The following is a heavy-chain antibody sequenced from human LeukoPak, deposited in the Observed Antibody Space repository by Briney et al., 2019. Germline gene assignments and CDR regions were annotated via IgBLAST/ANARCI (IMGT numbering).Heavy chain of an antibody. J-gene: IGHJ5*02. V-gene: IGHV1-18*01. Sequence: ASVKVSCKASGYTFTSYAFRWVRQAPGQGLEWMGWISAYNGNTNYAQKCQGRVTMTTDTSTSTAYMELRSLRSDDTAVYYCAREGAYCSSTSCHIQNWFDPWGQGTLVTVSS. CDR2: ISAYNGNT. CDR1: GYTFTSYA. D-gene: IGHD2-2*01. CDR3: AREGAYCSSTSCHIQNWFDP.